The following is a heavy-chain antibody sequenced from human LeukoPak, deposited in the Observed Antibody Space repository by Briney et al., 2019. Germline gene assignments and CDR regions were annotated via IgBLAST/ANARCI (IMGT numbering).Heavy chain of an antibody. J-gene: IGHJ5*02. D-gene: IGHD3-22*01. CDR2: ISNDGGGT. Sequence: PGGSLRLSCAASGFTFSSYEMNWVRQAPGKGLEWVSAISNDGGGTNYADFVKGRFIISRDNSKNTLFLQMNSLRAEDTALYYCAKGSSGYFVDLWGQGTLVTVSS. CDR1: GFTFSSYE. V-gene: IGHV3-23*01. CDR3: AKGSSGYFVDL.